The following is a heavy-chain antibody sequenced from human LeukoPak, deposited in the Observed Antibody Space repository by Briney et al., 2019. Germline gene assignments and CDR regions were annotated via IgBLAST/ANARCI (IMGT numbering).Heavy chain of an antibody. D-gene: IGHD7-27*01. Sequence: GASVKVSCKASGYTVTGYYIHWVRQAPGQGLEWMGWITPNSDDTDYAQKFQGRVSMTRDTSISTAYMELSRLRSDDTAVYYCARGGDWGSPLGYWGQGTLVTVSS. V-gene: IGHV1-2*02. CDR2: ITPNSDDT. CDR1: GYTVTGYY. J-gene: IGHJ4*02. CDR3: ARGGDWGSPLGY.